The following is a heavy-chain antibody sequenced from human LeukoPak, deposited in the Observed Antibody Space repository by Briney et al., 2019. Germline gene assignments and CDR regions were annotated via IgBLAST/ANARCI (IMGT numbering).Heavy chain of an antibody. CDR3: ARGYYDILTGSYYFDY. V-gene: IGHV3-53*01. Sequence: PGGSLRLSCVASGFTVSSNYMSWVRQAPGKGLEWVSVIYSGGSTYYADSVKGRFTISRDNSKNTLYLQMNSLRAEDTAVYYCARGYYDILTGSYYFDYWGQGTQVTVSS. CDR1: GFTVSSNY. CDR2: IYSGGST. D-gene: IGHD3-9*01. J-gene: IGHJ4*02.